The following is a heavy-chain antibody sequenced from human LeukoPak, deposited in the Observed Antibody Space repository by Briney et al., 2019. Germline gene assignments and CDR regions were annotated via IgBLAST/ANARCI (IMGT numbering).Heavy chain of an antibody. CDR3: ARSASLDGSGKYYFDY. Sequence: SETLSLTCTVSGGSISSSSYYWGWIRQPPGKGLEWIGSIYYSGSTYYNPSFKSRVTISVDTSKNQFSLKLSSVTAADTAVYYCARSASLDGSGKYYFDYWGQGTLVTVSS. CDR1: GGSISSSSYY. J-gene: IGHJ4*02. CDR2: IYYSGST. V-gene: IGHV4-39*07. D-gene: IGHD3-10*01.